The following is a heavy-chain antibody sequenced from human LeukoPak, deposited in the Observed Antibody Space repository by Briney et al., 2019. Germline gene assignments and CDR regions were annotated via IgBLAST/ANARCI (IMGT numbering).Heavy chain of an antibody. V-gene: IGHV4-34*01. D-gene: IGHD3-10*01. Sequence: PSETLSLTCAVYGGSFSGYYWSWIRQPPGKGLEWIGEINHSGSTNYNPSLKSRVTISVDTSKNQFSLKLSSVTAADTAVYYCARTMVRGVIKGYYYYYMDVWGKGTTVTVSS. J-gene: IGHJ6*03. CDR3: ARTMVRGVIKGYYYYYMDV. CDR1: GGSFSGYY. CDR2: INHSGST.